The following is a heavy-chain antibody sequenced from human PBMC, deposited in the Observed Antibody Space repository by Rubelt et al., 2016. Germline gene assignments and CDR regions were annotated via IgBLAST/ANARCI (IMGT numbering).Heavy chain of an antibody. Sequence: QPGRSLRLSCAASGFTFSSYAMHWVRQAPGKGLEWVAVISYDGSNKYYADSVKGRFTISRDTSKNTLYLQMNSLRAEDTAVYYCARVSGSGSYHPIPLAYWGQGTLVTVSS. J-gene: IGHJ4*02. V-gene: IGHV3-30*04. D-gene: IGHD3-10*01. CDR1: GFTFSSYA. CDR3: ARVSGSGSYHPIPLAY. CDR2: ISYDGSNK.